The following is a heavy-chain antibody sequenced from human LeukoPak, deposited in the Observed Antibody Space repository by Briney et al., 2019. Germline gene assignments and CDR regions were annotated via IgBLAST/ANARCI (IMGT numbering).Heavy chain of an antibody. J-gene: IGHJ4*02. CDR1: GGSISSYY. CDR3: ARHSGSSPHYFDY. CDR2: IYYSGST. Sequence: SETLSLTCTVSGGSISSYYWSWLRQPPGRGLEWLGFIYYSGSTHYKSSLKSRVTISVDTSKNQFSLRLSSVTAADTAVYYCARHSGSSPHYFDYWGQGTLVTVSS. V-gene: IGHV4-59*08. D-gene: IGHD1-26*01.